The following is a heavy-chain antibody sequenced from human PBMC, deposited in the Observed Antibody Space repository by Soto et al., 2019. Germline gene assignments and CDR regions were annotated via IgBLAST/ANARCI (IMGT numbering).Heavy chain of an antibody. CDR3: ASTTGTNNGFDP. D-gene: IGHD1-7*01. J-gene: IGHJ5*02. CDR1: GYTFTSYY. Sequence: SLKVSCKASGYTFTSYYMHWVRQAPGQGLEWMGIINPSGGSTSYAQKFQGRVAMTRDTSTSTVYMELSSLRSEDTAVYYWASTTGTNNGFDPWGQGTLVTVSS. CDR2: INPSGGST. V-gene: IGHV1-46*03.